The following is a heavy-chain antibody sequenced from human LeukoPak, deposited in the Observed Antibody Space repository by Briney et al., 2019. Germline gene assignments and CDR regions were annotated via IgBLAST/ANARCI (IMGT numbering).Heavy chain of an antibody. CDR2: IYSGGST. D-gene: IGHD3-10*01. J-gene: IGHJ3*02. Sequence: PGGSLRLSCAASGFTVSSNYMSWVRQAPGKGLEWVSVIYSGGSTYYADSVKGRFTISRDNSKNTLYLQMNSLRAEDTAVYYCARARNYGSGINAFDIWGQGTMVTVSS. CDR3: ARARNYGSGINAFDI. CDR1: GFTVSSNY. V-gene: IGHV3-53*01.